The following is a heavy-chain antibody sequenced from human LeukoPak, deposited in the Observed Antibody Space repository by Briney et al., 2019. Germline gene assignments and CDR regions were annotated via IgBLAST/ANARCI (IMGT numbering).Heavy chain of an antibody. Sequence: ASVKVSCKASGGTFSSYAISWVRQAPGQGLEWMGGIIPIFGTANYAQKFQGRVTITADRSTSTAYMELSSLRSEDTAVYYCARDLKGVAGAYYGMDVWGKGTTVTVSS. J-gene: IGHJ6*04. V-gene: IGHV1-69*06. CDR3: ARDLKGVAGAYYGMDV. D-gene: IGHD6-19*01. CDR2: IIPIFGTA. CDR1: GGTFSSYA.